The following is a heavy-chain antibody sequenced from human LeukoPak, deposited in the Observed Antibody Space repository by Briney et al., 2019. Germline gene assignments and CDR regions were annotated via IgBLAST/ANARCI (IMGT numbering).Heavy chain of an antibody. D-gene: IGHD3-10*01. V-gene: IGHV5-51*01. Sequence: GESLKISCKGSGYSFTSYWIGWVRQMPGKGLEWMGIIYPGDSDTRYSPSFQGQVTIPADKSISTAYLQWSSLKASDTAMYYCARSITMVRGVPYNWFDPWGQGTLVTVSS. CDR3: ARSITMVRGVPYNWFDP. J-gene: IGHJ5*02. CDR2: IYPGDSDT. CDR1: GYSFTSYW.